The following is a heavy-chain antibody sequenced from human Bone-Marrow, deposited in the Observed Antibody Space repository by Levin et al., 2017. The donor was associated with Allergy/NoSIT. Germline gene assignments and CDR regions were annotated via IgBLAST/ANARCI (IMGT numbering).Heavy chain of an antibody. D-gene: IGHD6-19*01. CDR2: IDPSDSYT. V-gene: IGHV5-10-1*01. J-gene: IGHJ5*02. Sequence: SGESLKISCKGSGYSFTSYWISWVRQMPGKGLEWMGRIDPSDSYTNYSPSFQGHVTISADKSISTAYLQWSSLKASDTAMYYCARHAVQQWPFDPWGQGTLVTVSS. CDR3: ARHAVQQWPFDP. CDR1: GYSFTSYW.